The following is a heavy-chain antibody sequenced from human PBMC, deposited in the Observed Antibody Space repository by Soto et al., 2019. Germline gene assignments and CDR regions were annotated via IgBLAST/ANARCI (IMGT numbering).Heavy chain of an antibody. D-gene: IGHD3-16*01. V-gene: IGHV1-3*04. J-gene: IGHJ6*02. CDR1: GYTFSTYA. Sequence: QVQLVQSGAEVKKPGASVKISCEASGYTFSTYAMHWVRQAPGQRLEWMGWVNTGNGNTKYSQKFQGRVTITVDTSASTAYMELGSLRSEDTAVFYCARGAYPPQSNYHFGMDVWGQGTPVTVSS. CDR3: ARGAYPPQSNYHFGMDV. CDR2: VNTGNGNT.